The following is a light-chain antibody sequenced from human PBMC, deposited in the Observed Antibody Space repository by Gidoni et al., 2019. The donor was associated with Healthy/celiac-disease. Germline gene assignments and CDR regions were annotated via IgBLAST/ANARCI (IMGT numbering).Light chain of an antibody. CDR3: QAWDSSTAV. J-gene: IGLJ1*01. CDR2: HDS. Sequence: SYELTQPPSVSVSPGQTASITCSGDKLGDKSACWYQQKPGQSPVLVIYHDSKRPSGIPERFSGSNSGNTATLTISGTQAIDEADYYCQAWDSSTAVFGTGTKVTV. CDR1: KLGDKS. V-gene: IGLV3-1*01.